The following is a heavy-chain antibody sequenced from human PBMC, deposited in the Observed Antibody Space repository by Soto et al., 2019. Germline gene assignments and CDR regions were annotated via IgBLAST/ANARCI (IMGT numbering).Heavy chain of an antibody. CDR3: ARISDYYYYGIDV. Sequence: QVTLKESGPVLVKPTETLTLTCTVSGFSLSNTRLGVSWIRQPPGKALEWLAYIFSGDTKSYTTSLKSRLTISKDTSNSQVVLTMTNMDPVDTATYYCARISDYYYYGIDVWGQGTTVTVSS. CDR1: GFSLSNTRLG. J-gene: IGHJ6*02. V-gene: IGHV2-26*01. CDR2: IFSGDTK.